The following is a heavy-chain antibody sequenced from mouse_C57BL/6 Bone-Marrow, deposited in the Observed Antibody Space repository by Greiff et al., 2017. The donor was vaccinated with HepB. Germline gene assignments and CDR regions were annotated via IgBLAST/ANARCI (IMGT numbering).Heavy chain of an antibody. V-gene: IGHV1-55*01. D-gene: IGHD1-1*01. CDR2: IYPGSGST. J-gene: IGHJ1*03. CDR3: AREGFYYGSSYGYWYFDV. Sequence: QVQLQQPGAELVKPGASVKMSCKASGYTFTSYWITWVKQRPGQGLEWIGDIYPGSGSTNYNEKFKSKATLTVDTSPSTAYMQLSSLTSEDSAVYYCAREGFYYGSSYGYWYFDVWGTGTTVTVSS. CDR1: GYTFTSYW.